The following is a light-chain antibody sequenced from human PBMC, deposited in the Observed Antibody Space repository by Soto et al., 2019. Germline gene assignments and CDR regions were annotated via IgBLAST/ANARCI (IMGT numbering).Light chain of an antibody. V-gene: IGLV1-44*01. J-gene: IGLJ1*01. CDR1: RSNIGSNS. Sequence: QSVLTQPPSVSGTPGQRVIISCSGSRSNIGSNSVNWYQQLPGTAPKLLIYINDQRPSGVPDRFSGSTSGTSVSLAISGLQSEDEAHSSCASWDARLKGYVFGTGTKVTVL. CDR3: ASWDARLKGYV. CDR2: IND.